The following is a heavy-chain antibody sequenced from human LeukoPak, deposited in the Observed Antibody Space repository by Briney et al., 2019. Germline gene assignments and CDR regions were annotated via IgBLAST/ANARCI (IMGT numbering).Heavy chain of an antibody. Sequence: GGSLRLSCAASGFTFSSYAMSWVRQAPGKGLEWVSAISGSGGSTYFADSVKGRFTISRDNSKNTLYLQMNSLRAEDTAVYYCAKSPSSSWYTGCDWGQGTLVTVSS. D-gene: IGHD6-13*01. J-gene: IGHJ4*02. CDR2: ISGSGGST. CDR1: GFTFSSYA. CDR3: AKSPSSSWYTGCD. V-gene: IGHV3-23*01.